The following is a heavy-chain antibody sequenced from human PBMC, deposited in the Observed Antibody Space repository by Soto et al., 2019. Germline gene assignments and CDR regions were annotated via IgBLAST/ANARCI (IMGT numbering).Heavy chain of an antibody. CDR2: ISYSGNT. J-gene: IGHJ4*02. Sequence: SETLSLTCTVSGGSISNFYWGWIRQPPGKGLEWIGYISYSGNTNYNPSLKSRVSISVDTSKNQLSLNLTSVTAADTTVYYCARAPMVLSRSYFDSWGQGTPVTVSS. CDR3: ARAPMVLSRSYFDS. D-gene: IGHD2-8*01. CDR1: GGSISNFY. V-gene: IGHV4-59*01.